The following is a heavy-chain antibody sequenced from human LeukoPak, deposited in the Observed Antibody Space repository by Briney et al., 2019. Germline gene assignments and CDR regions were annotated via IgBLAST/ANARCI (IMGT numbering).Heavy chain of an antibody. J-gene: IGHJ4*02. CDR1: GGTFSKYA. D-gene: IGHD3-9*01. V-gene: IGHV1-69*01. CDR2: ITPIFGTA. CDR3: AAMGDINYDRAVDY. Sequence: SLKVSSKASGGTFSKYAISWLRQAPGQGLERMGGITPIFGTANYTQKFQGRVTITADESTSTAYMELSSLISEDTAVYYCAAMGDINYDRAVDYWGQGTLVTVSS.